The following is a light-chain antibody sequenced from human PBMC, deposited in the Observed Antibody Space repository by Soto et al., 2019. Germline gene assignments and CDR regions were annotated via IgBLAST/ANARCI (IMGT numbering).Light chain of an antibody. CDR2: AAS. V-gene: IGKV1-9*01. Sequence: EIQLTQSPSFLSVSVGDRVTITCRASQGFSNSIAWYQQKPGKAPKLLIYAASTLQSGVPSRFSGSGSGTEFTLTISSLQPEDFATYYCQQPDSYPCTFGQGTKLEIK. J-gene: IGKJ2*02. CDR3: QQPDSYPCT. CDR1: QGFSNS.